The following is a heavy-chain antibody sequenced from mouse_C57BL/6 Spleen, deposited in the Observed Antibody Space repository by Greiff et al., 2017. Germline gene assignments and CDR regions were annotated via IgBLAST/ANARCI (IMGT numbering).Heavy chain of an antibody. D-gene: IGHD2-5*01. Sequence: EVQLVESGTVLARPGASVKMSCKTSGYTFTSYWMHWVKQRPGQGLEWIGAIYPGNSDTSYNQKFKGKAKLTAVTSASTAYMELSSLTNEDSAVYYCTRSDSNRAAWFAYWGQGTLVTVSA. CDR1: GYTFTSYW. V-gene: IGHV1-5*01. CDR2: IYPGNSDT. CDR3: TRSDSNRAAWFAY. J-gene: IGHJ3*01.